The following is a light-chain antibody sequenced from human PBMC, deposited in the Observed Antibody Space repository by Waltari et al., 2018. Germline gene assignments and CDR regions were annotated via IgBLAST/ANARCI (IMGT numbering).Light chain of an antibody. CDR1: SSNIGSNT. J-gene: IGLJ2*01. CDR3: AAWDDSLNAPL. Sequence: QSVLTQPPSASGTPGQMVTISCSGSSSNIGSNTVNWYQQLPGTAPKLLIYSNNQRPSGFPDRFSSSKSGTSASLAISGLQAEDEADYYCAAWDDSLNAPLFGGGTKLTVL. V-gene: IGLV1-44*01. CDR2: SNN.